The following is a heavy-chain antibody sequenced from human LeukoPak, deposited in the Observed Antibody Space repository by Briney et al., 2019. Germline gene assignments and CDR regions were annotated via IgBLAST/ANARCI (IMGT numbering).Heavy chain of an antibody. J-gene: IGHJ6*03. V-gene: IGHV3-23*01. CDR3: TKLQGYTAMVYCYMDV. CDR1: GFTFSSYA. D-gene: IGHD5-18*01. Sequence: PGGSLRLSCAASGFTFSSYAMSWVRQAPGKGLEWVSAISGSGDTTYYADSVKGRFTISRDNSKNTLYLQMSSLRAEDTALYYCTKLQGYTAMVYCYMDVWGKGTTVTVSS. CDR2: ISGSGDTT.